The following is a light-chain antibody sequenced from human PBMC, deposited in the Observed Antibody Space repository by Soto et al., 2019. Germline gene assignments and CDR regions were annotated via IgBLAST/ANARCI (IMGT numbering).Light chain of an antibody. CDR1: QSISTW. CDR3: QQYSTSSRT. CDR2: KAS. Sequence: DIQRTQSPSSLSASLGDRVIITCRASQSISTWLAWFQQKPGKAPKLLIQKASTLESGVPSRFSGSGSGTEFTLTISSLQPDDFATYYCQQYSTSSRTFGQGSIVDVK. J-gene: IGKJ1*01. V-gene: IGKV1-5*03.